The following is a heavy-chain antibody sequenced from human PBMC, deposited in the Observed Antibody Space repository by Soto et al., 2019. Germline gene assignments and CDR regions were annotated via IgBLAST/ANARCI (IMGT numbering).Heavy chain of an antibody. J-gene: IGHJ6*01. Sequence: GESLKISCKGSGYSFTSYWISWVRQMPGKGLEWMGRIDPSDSYTNYSPSFQGHVTISADKSISTAYLQWSSLKASDTAMYYCARLAMSGYYYYGMDVWGQGTTVTGSS. CDR1: GYSFTSYW. CDR2: IDPSDSYT. V-gene: IGHV5-10-1*01. D-gene: IGHD2-2*01. CDR3: ARLAMSGYYYYGMDV.